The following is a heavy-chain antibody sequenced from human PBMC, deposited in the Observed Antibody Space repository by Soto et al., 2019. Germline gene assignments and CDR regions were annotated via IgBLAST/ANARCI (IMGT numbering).Heavy chain of an antibody. J-gene: IGHJ5*02. D-gene: IGHD2-2*01. V-gene: IGHV1-69*12. CDR3: ARGGDIVLVPTDISWFDP. CDR2: IIPMFGSA. CDR1: GGTFSNYA. Sequence: QVQLVQSGAEVKKPGSSVKVSCKASGGTFSNYAISWVRQAPGQGLEWMGGIIPMFGSANYAQKFQGRVTITADESTSPAYMELSSLRSEDTAVYYCARGGDIVLVPTDISWFDPWGQGTLVTVSS.